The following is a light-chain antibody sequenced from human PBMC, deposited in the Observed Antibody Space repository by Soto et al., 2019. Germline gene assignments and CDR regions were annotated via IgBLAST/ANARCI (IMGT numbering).Light chain of an antibody. CDR2: EVT. J-gene: IGLJ1*01. Sequence: QSVLTQPASVSASPGQSITISCTGTSSDVGTYDDVSWYRQYPGKAPKLLIYEVTNRPSGVSNRFSGSKSGNTASLTISGLQAEDEADYYCSSYTTSSTYVFGSGTKVT. CDR1: SSDVGTYDD. CDR3: SSYTTSSTYV. V-gene: IGLV2-14*01.